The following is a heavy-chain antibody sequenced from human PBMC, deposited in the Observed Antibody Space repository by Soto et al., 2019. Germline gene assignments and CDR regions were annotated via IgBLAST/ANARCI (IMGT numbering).Heavy chain of an antibody. CDR1: GGSISSSSYY. V-gene: IGHV4-39*01. CDR2: IYYSGST. J-gene: IGHJ6*02. CDR3: ASTYCSSTSCYPYYYYGMDV. D-gene: IGHD2-2*01. Sequence: SETLSLTCTVSGGSISSSSYYWGRIRQPPGKGLEWIGSIYYSGSTYYNPSLKSRVTISVDTSKNQFSLKLSSVTAADTAVYYCASTYCSSTSCYPYYYYGMDVWGQGTTVTVSS.